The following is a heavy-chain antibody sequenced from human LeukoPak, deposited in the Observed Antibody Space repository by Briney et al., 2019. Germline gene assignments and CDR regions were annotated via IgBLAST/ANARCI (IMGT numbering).Heavy chain of an antibody. D-gene: IGHD3-10*01. CDR3: AKRANRGALGEFDY. V-gene: IGHV3-23*01. CDR1: GFTFSNYA. J-gene: IGHJ4*02. Sequence: PGGSLRLSCAASGFTFSNYAMSWVRQAPGKGLEWVSAISGSGISTYYTDSVKGRFTISRDNSNNTLYLQMSSLRAGDTAVYYCAKRANRGALGEFDYWGQGTLVTVSS. CDR2: ISGSGIST.